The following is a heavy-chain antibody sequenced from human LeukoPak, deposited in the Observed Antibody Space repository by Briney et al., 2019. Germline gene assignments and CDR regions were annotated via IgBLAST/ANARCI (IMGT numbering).Heavy chain of an antibody. CDR1: GYTLTELS. J-gene: IGHJ4*02. Sequence: ASVKVSCKVSGYTLTELSMHWVRQAPGQGLEWMGWINPNSGGTNYAQKFQGRVTMTRDTSISTAYMELSRLRSDDTAVYYCATYYYDSSGYYLFDYWGQGTLVTVSS. CDR3: ATYYYDSSGYYLFDY. CDR2: INPNSGGT. V-gene: IGHV1-2*02. D-gene: IGHD3-22*01.